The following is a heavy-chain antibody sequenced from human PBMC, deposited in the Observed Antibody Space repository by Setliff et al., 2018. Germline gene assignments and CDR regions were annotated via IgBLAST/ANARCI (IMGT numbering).Heavy chain of an antibody. CDR2: INPGGLTS. J-gene: IGHJ4*02. CDR3: ARAGLAAAGRKGVFDH. Sequence: GASVKVSCKTSGYSFTSHYMHWVRQAPGQGLEWMGIINPGGLTSSSTQKFEGRVTMTRDTSTSTVYVELNSLTSDDTAVYYCARAGLAAAGRKGVFDHWGQGTLVTVSS. CDR1: GYSFTSHY. D-gene: IGHD6-25*01. V-gene: IGHV1-46*01.